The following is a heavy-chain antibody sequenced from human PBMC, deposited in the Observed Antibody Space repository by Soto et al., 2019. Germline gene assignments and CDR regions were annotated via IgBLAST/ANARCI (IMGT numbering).Heavy chain of an antibody. J-gene: IGHJ6*02. CDR1: GGTFSSYA. CDR2: IIPIFGTA. V-gene: IGHV1-69*13. D-gene: IGHD3-10*01. Sequence: SVKVSCKASGGTFSSYAISWVRQAPGQGLEWMGGIIPIFGTANYAQKFQGRVTITADESTSTAYMELSSLRSEDAAVYYCARPAPGGSGSYYYYYGMDVWGQGTXVTVSS. CDR3: ARPAPGGSGSYYYYYGMDV.